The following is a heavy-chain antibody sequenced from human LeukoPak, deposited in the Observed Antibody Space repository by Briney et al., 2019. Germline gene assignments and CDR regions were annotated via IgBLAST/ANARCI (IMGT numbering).Heavy chain of an antibody. J-gene: IGHJ4*02. CDR2: IKQDGSDK. D-gene: IGHD2-15*01. CDR1: GFTFSNYW. V-gene: IGHV3-7*03. CDR3: ATTQTFDY. Sequence: SGESLTLSCIASGFTFSNYWMSWVRQAPGKGLEWVANIKQDGSDKNYIDSVKGRSSISRDNAKSSLNLQMHNLRAEDTAVYYCATTQTFDYWGQGTLVTVSS.